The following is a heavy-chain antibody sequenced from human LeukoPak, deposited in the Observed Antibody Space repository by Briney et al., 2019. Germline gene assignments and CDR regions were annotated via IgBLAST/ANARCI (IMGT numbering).Heavy chain of an antibody. CDR2: ISNDGSNK. Sequence: PGGSLRLSCAASGFTFSSYGMHWVRQAPGKGLEWVAVISNDGSNKHYGDSVKGRFTISRDTSKNTLYLQMNSLRAEDTAVYYCARVDCSSTSCYVGWFDPWGQGTLVTVSS. J-gene: IGHJ5*02. CDR1: GFTFSSYG. D-gene: IGHD2-2*01. CDR3: ARVDCSSTSCYVGWFDP. V-gene: IGHV3-30*03.